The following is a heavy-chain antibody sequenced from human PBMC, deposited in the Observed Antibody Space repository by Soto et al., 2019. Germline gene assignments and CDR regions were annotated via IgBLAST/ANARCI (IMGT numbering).Heavy chain of an antibody. V-gene: IGHV2-5*02. J-gene: IGHJ3*02. Sequence: QITLKESGPTLVKPTQTLTLTCTFSGFSLSTSGVGVGWIRQPPGKALEWLALIYWDDDKRYSPSLKSRLTITKDISKNQVFLTMTNMDPVDTATYFCAHTESPTRAFDIWGQGTMVTVSS. CDR3: AHTESPTRAFDI. CDR2: IYWDDDK. CDR1: GFSLSTSGVG.